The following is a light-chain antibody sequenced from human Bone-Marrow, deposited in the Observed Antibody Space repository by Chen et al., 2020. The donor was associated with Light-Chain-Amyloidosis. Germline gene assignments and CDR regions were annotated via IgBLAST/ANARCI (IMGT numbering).Light chain of an antibody. CDR2: EAN. CDR1: SSDVDSYNL. Sequence: QSALTQPASVSGSPGQSITISCTGTSSDVDSYNLVSWYQHHPGKAPKLLIYEANKRPSGVSNRFSGSKSGDTASLTSAGLQAADEADYHCCSYAGRRPWVFGGGTKVTVL. J-gene: IGLJ3*02. CDR3: CSYAGRRPWV. V-gene: IGLV2-23*01.